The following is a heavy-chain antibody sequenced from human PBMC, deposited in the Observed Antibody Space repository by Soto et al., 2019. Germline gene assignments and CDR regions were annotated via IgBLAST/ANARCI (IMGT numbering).Heavy chain of an antibody. J-gene: IGHJ4*02. CDR1: GGSISSSSYY. Sequence: SETLSLTCTVSGGSISSSSYYWGWIRQPPGKGLEWIGSIYYSGSTYYNPSLKSRVTISVDTSKNQFSLKLSSVTAADTAVYYCASFSRSSGYYFDYWGQGTLVTVSS. D-gene: IGHD3-22*01. CDR2: IYYSGST. CDR3: ASFSRSSGYYFDY. V-gene: IGHV4-39*01.